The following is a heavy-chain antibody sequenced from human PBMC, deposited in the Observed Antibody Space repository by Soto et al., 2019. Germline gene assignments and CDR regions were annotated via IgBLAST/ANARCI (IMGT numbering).Heavy chain of an antibody. Sequence: KASETLSLTCAVSGGSFSGYYWSWIRQPPGKGLQWIGEINHSGNTNSDPSLTSRLTISVDTSKNQFSLNLRSLTAADTAIYYCARAMQTYYDFWSGYYLDSWGQGTLVTVSS. CDR3: ARAMQTYYDFWSGYYLDS. D-gene: IGHD3-3*01. V-gene: IGHV4-34*01. CDR2: INHSGNT. J-gene: IGHJ4*02. CDR1: GGSFSGYY.